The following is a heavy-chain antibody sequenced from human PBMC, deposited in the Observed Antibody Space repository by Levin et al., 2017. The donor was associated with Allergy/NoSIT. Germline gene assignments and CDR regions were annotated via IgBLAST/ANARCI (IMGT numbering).Heavy chain of an antibody. CDR3: VRYPEYSYGSFDY. J-gene: IGHJ4*02. CDR2: IFWDDDK. CDR1: GFSVSTVGMG. V-gene: IGHV2-5*04. Sequence: SGPTLVKPPQTLTLTCTFSGFSVSTVGMGVGWIRQPPGKAPEWLALIFWDDDKRHSPSLRSRVTITKDNSRSQVVLTLTKMDPVDTGTYYCVRYPEYSYGSFDYWGQGILVTVSS. D-gene: IGHD5-18*01.